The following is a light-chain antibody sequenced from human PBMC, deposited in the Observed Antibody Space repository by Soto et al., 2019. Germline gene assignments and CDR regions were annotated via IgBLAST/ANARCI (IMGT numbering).Light chain of an antibody. J-gene: IGKJ5*01. V-gene: IGKV3D-15*01. CDR2: GAS. CDR1: QSVSSN. CDR3: QQYETSPIT. Sequence: EIVMTQSPATLSASPGERATLSCRASQSVSSNLAWYQQKPGQAPRLLIYGASTRATGIPDRFSGSGSGTDFTLTITPLEPEDFAVYFCQQYETSPITFGQGTRLENK.